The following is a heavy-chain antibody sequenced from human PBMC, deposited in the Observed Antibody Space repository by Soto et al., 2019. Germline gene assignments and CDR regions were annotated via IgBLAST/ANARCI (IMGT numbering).Heavy chain of an antibody. CDR3: ARDPVVVDLDAFDI. V-gene: IGHV6-1*01. CDR1: GDSVSSNSAA. D-gene: IGHD3-22*01. J-gene: IGHJ3*02. Sequence: RSQTLSLTCAISGDSVSSNSAAWNWIRQSPSRGLEWLGRTYYRSKWYNDYAVSVKSRITINPDTSKNQFSLQPNSVTPEDTAVYYCARDPVVVDLDAFDIWGQGTMVTVSS. CDR2: TYYRSKWYN.